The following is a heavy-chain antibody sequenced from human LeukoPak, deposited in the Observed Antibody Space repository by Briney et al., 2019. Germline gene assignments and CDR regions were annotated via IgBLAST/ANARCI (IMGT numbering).Heavy chain of an antibody. CDR3: ARRLGGYYGYYYYYMDV. J-gene: IGHJ6*03. CDR1: GASISSSNYY. D-gene: IGHD3-22*01. CDR2: INHSGST. Sequence: SETLSLTCAVSGASISSSNYYWGWIRQPPGKGLEWIGEINHSGSTNYNPSLKSRVTISVDTSKNQFSLKLSSVTAADTAVYYCARRLGGYYGYYYYYMDVWGKGTTVTISS. V-gene: IGHV4-39*07.